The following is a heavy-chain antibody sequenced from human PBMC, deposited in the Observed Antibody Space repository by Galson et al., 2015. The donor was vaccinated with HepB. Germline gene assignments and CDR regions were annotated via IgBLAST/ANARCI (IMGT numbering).Heavy chain of an antibody. CDR3: ARDQYGSGSYLY. V-gene: IGHV3-21*01. Sequence: LRLSCAASGFTFSSYSMHWVRQAPGKGLEWVSSISSSSSYIYYADSVKGRFTISRDNAKNSLYLQMNSLRAEDTAVYYCARDQYGSGSYLYWGQGTLVTVSS. D-gene: IGHD3-10*01. J-gene: IGHJ4*02. CDR2: ISSSSSYI. CDR1: GFTFSSYS.